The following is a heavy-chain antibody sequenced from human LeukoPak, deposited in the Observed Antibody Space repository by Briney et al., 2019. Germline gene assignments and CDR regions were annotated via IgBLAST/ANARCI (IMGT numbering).Heavy chain of an antibody. Sequence: GGSLRLSCAVSGFTFSSYAMSWVRQAPGKGLEWVAVISYDGSNKYYADSVKGRFTISRDNSKNTLYLQMNSLRAEDTAVYYCARVDHGSGSYPFDYWGQGTLVTVSS. J-gene: IGHJ4*02. CDR3: ARVDHGSGSYPFDY. V-gene: IGHV3-30*04. CDR1: GFTFSSYA. CDR2: ISYDGSNK. D-gene: IGHD3-10*01.